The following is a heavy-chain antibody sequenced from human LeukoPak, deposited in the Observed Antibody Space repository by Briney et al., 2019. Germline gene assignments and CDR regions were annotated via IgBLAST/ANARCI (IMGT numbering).Heavy chain of an antibody. D-gene: IGHD3-10*01. CDR1: GFTFSSYG. Sequence: GGSLRLSCAASGFTFSSYGMHWVRQAPGRGLEWVAFVRFDGSNKYYADSVKGRFTISRDNSKNTLYLQMNSLRAEDTAVYYCARDQEWFGELLVPHYYFDYWGQGTLVTVSS. CDR3: ARDQEWFGELLVPHYYFDY. J-gene: IGHJ4*02. V-gene: IGHV3-30*02. CDR2: VRFDGSNK.